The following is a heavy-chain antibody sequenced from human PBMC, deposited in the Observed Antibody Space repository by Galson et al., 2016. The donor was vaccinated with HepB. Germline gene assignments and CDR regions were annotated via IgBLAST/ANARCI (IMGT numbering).Heavy chain of an antibody. Sequence: SVKVSCKASGYTFTGYYMHWVRQAPGQGLEWMGWINPKSGDTNYAQKFQGWVTMTRDTSISTAYLELSRLTSDDTAVYYCARARSRVWYNWFDPWGQGALVTVSS. D-gene: IGHD2-21*01. CDR3: ARARSRVWYNWFDP. V-gene: IGHV1-2*04. J-gene: IGHJ5*02. CDR2: INPKSGDT. CDR1: GYTFTGYY.